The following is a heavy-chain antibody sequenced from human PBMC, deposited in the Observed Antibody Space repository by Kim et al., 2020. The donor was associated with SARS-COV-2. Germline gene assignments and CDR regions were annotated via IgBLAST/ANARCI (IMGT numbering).Heavy chain of an antibody. J-gene: IGHJ6*02. CDR2: GSST. CDR3: ARGGGWMDV. Sequence: GSSTYYADTVKGRFTISRDNPEYSLYLQMDSLGPVDTAVYYCARGGGWMDVWGQGTTVTVSS. V-gene: IGHV3-23*01.